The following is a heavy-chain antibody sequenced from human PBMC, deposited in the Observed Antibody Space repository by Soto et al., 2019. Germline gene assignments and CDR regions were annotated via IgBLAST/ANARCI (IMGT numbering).Heavy chain of an antibody. CDR2: ITSMFGTV. J-gene: IGHJ4*02. D-gene: IGHD3-3*01. Sequence: QVQLVQSGAEVKKPGSSVKVSCKASGGTFSSYAISWVRQAPGQGLEWMGGITSMFGTVNYARKFQGRVTITADESASTAYMDLSSLRSEDTAVYYCASRIFRGGYSPSLFYFHYWGQGTLVTVSS. CDR1: GGTFSSYA. CDR3: ASRIFRGGYSPSLFYFHY. V-gene: IGHV1-69*01.